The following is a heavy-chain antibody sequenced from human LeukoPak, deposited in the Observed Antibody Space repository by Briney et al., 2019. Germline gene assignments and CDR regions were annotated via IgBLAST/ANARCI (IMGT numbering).Heavy chain of an antibody. Sequence: GGSLRLSCAASGFTFSSYSMNWVRQAPGKGLEWVSSISSTSTYIFYADSVKGRFTISRDNAQNSLYLQMNSLRAEDTAVYYCAKIEFGDNSDYWGQGTLVTVSS. CDR2: ISSTSTYI. V-gene: IGHV3-21*04. D-gene: IGHD3-10*01. CDR1: GFTFSSYS. CDR3: AKIEFGDNSDY. J-gene: IGHJ4*02.